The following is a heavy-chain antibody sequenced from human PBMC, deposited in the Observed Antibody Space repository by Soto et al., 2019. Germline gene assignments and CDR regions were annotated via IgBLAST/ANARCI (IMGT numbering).Heavy chain of an antibody. V-gene: IGHV1-24*01. Sequence: ASVKVSCKVSGYTLTELSMHWVRQAPGKGLEWMGGFDPEDGETIYARKFQGRVTMTEDTSTDTAYMELSSLRSEDTAVYYCATDRVESSSWYDYGMDVWGQGTTVTVSS. D-gene: IGHD6-13*01. CDR3: ATDRVESSSWYDYGMDV. CDR2: FDPEDGET. J-gene: IGHJ6*02. CDR1: GYTLTELS.